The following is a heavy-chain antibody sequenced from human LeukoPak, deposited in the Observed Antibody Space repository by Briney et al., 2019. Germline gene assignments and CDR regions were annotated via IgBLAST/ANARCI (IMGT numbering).Heavy chain of an antibody. D-gene: IGHD1-26*01. V-gene: IGHV3-30-3*01. Sequence: PGGSLRLSCAASGFTFSSYAMHWVRQAPGKGLEWVAVISYDGSNKYYADSVKGRFTISRDNSKNTLYLQMNSLRAEDTAVYYCAKEDLDVGYYFDYWGQGTLVTVSS. CDR2: ISYDGSNK. J-gene: IGHJ4*02. CDR1: GFTFSSYA. CDR3: AKEDLDVGYYFDY.